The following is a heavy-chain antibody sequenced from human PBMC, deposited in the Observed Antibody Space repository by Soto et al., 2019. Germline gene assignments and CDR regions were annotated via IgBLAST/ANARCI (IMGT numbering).Heavy chain of an antibody. V-gene: IGHV4-31*03. CDR3: ARDGAYCSSTSCPLNYGMDV. Sequence: QVQLQESGPGLVKPSQTLSLTCTVSGCSISSGGYYWSWIRQHPGKGLEWIGYIYYSGSTYYNPSLNSRVTISVDTSKNQFSLKLSSVTAADTAVYYCARDGAYCSSTSCPLNYGMDVWGQGTTVTVSS. D-gene: IGHD2-2*01. CDR2: IYYSGST. J-gene: IGHJ6*02. CDR1: GCSISSGGYY.